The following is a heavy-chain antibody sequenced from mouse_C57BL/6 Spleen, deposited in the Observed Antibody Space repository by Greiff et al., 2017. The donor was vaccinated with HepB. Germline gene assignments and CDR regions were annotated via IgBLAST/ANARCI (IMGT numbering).Heavy chain of an antibody. Sequence: EVKLMESGGGLVKPGGSLKLSCAASGFTFSDYGMHWVRQAPEKGLEWVAYISSGSSTIYYADTVKGRFTISRDNAKNTLFLQMTSLRSEDTAMYYCALLRPFAYRGQGTLVTVSA. V-gene: IGHV5-17*01. CDR2: ISSGSSTI. CDR3: ALLRPFAY. CDR1: GFTFSDYG. J-gene: IGHJ3*01. D-gene: IGHD1-1*01.